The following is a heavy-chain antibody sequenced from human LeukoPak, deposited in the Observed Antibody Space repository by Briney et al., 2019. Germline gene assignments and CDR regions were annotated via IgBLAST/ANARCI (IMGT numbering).Heavy chain of an antibody. Sequence: GGSLRLSCAASGFTFTSYAMSWVRQAPGKGLGWVSAISSSGGSTYYADSVKGRFTICRDNSKNTLYLQMNSLRAEDTAVYYCAKPNSGYTAFHIWGQGTMVTVSS. CDR3: AKPNSGYTAFHI. V-gene: IGHV3-23*01. J-gene: IGHJ3*02. D-gene: IGHD3-22*01. CDR1: GFTFTSYA. CDR2: ISSSGGST.